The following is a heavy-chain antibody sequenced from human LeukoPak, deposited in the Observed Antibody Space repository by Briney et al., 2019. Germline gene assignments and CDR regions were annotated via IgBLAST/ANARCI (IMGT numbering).Heavy chain of an antibody. V-gene: IGHV4-4*02. D-gene: IGHD3-10*01. CDR3: ARGPTSGNYHPDY. Sequence: PGGSLRLSCSASGFTFSTYAMHWVRQPPGKGLEWIGEINHSGSTNYNPSLKSRVTISVDTSKNQFSLKLSSVTAADTAVYYCARGPTSGNYHPDYWGQGTLVTVSS. J-gene: IGHJ4*02. CDR1: GFTFSTYA. CDR2: INHSGST.